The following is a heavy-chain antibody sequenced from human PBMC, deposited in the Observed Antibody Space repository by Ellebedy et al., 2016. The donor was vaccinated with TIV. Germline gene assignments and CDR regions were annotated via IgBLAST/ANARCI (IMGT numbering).Heavy chain of an antibody. CDR3: ASGYYDSSGYHHEYFQH. Sequence: GGSLRLSCKASGYSFTGYWIGWVRQMPGKGLEWMGIINPSDSDTRFSPSFQGQVTMSVDTSINTAYLYWTTLKASDSAMYYCASGYYDSSGYHHEYFQHWGQGTLVTVSS. CDR1: GYSFTGYW. CDR2: INPSDSDT. D-gene: IGHD3-22*01. V-gene: IGHV5-51*01. J-gene: IGHJ1*01.